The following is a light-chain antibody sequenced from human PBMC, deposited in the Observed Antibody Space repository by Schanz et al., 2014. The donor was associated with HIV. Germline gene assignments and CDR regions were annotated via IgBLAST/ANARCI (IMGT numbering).Light chain of an antibody. J-gene: IGKJ2*01. CDR3: QQYYSTPYT. Sequence: DIVMTQSPDSLAVSLGERATINCESSQSVLHRSNSRNYLSWYQQKPGQPPKLLIYWASIRKSGVPERFSGSGSGTDFTLTSSSLQPEDVAVYYCQQYYSTPYTFGQGTKLEIK. V-gene: IGKV4-1*01. CDR1: QSVLHRSNSRNY. CDR2: WAS.